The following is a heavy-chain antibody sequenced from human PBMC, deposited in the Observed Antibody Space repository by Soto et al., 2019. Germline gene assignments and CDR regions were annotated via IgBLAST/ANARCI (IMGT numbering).Heavy chain of an antibody. D-gene: IGHD4-4*01. CDR2: IRPDGTET. CDR3: AGWAGHDYNY. Sequence: EVQLVQSGGGLVQPGGSLRLSCVGSGFTFTDFYMNWVRQAPGKGLEWVANIRPDGTETNYVESVRGRFTTSRDNAKNSLFLQMNSLRADHTALYYCAGWAGHDYNYWGQGLLVTVSS. CDR1: GFTFTDFY. V-gene: IGHV3-7*03. J-gene: IGHJ4*02.